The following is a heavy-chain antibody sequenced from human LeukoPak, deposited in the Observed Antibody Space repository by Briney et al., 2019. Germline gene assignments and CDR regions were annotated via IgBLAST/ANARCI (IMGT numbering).Heavy chain of an antibody. V-gene: IGHV4-34*01. Sequence: PSETLSLTCAVYGGSFSGYYWSWIRQPPGKGLEWIGEINHSGSTNYNPSLKSRVTISVDTSKNQFSLKLSSVTAADTAVYYCARGSITMVRGVIIRSRWFDPWGQGTLVTVSS. CDR1: GGSFSGYY. D-gene: IGHD3-10*01. J-gene: IGHJ5*02. CDR2: INHSGST. CDR3: ARGSITMVRGVIIRSRWFDP.